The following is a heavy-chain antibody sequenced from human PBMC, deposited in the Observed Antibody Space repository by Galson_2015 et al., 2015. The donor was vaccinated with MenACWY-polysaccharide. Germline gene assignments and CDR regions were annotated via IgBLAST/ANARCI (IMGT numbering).Heavy chain of an antibody. D-gene: IGHD6-19*01. CDR2: ISSSGGST. J-gene: IGHJ6*02. CDR3: AKPAVAGPYYYYDGMDV. CDR1: GFTSSTYA. V-gene: IGHV3-23*01. Sequence: SLRLSCAASGFTSSTYAMSWVRQAPGKGLEWVSAISSSGGSTYYADSVKGRFTISKDNSKNTLYLQMNSLTAEDTAVYYCAKPAVAGPYYYYDGMDVWGQGTTVTVSS.